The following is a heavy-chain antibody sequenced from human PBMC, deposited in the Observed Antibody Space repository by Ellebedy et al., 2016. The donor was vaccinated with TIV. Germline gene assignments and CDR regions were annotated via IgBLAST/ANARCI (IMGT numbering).Heavy chain of an antibody. J-gene: IGHJ4*02. V-gene: IGHV5-10-1*01. D-gene: IGHD2-21*02. CDR2: IDPSDSYT. CDR3: AKGDSYDY. CDR1: GYSFTSYW. Sequence: ASVKVSCKGSGYSFTSYWISWVRQMPGKDLEWMGRIDPSDSYTNYSPSFQGHVTISADKSISTAYLQWSSLKDSDTAMYYCAKGDSYDYWGQGTLVTVS.